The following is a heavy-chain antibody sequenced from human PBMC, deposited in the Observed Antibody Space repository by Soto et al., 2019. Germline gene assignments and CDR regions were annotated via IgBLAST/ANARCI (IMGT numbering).Heavy chain of an antibody. CDR2: IYYSGST. CDR1: GGSISSSSYY. D-gene: IGHD1-26*01. J-gene: IGHJ4*02. V-gene: IGHV4-39*01. CDR3: ARHFRRVAGIGFDY. Sequence: SETLSLTCTVSGGSISSSSYYWGWIRQPPGKGLEWIGSIYYSGSTYYNPSLKSRVTISVDTSKNQFSLKLSSVTAADTAVYYCARHFRRVAGIGFDYWGQGPLVTVSS.